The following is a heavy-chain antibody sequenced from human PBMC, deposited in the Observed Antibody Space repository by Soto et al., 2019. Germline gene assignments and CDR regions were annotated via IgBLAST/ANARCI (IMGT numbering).Heavy chain of an antibody. D-gene: IGHD6-13*01. CDR2: INWNGGST. V-gene: IGHV3-20*04. J-gene: IGHJ4*02. Sequence: EVQLVESGGGVVRPGGSLRLSCAASGFTFDDYGMSWVRQAPGKGLEWVSGINWNGGSTGYADSVKGRFTISRDNAKNSLYLQMNSMRAEDTALYYCARYQSWKQLVWHYFDYWGQGTLVTVSS. CDR1: GFTFDDYG. CDR3: ARYQSWKQLVWHYFDY.